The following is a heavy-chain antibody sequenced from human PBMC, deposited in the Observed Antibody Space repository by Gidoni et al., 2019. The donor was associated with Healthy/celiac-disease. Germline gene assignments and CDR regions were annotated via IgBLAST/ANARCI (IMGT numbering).Heavy chain of an antibody. CDR1: GFTFSSYS. Sequence: EVQLVESGGGLVQPGGSLRLSCAASGFTFSSYSMNWVRQAPGKGLEWVSYISSSSSTIYYADSVKGRFTISRDNAKNSLYLQMNSLRAEDTAVYYCARLGIAAAEDYWGQGTLVTVSS. V-gene: IGHV3-48*01. CDR3: ARLGIAAAEDY. J-gene: IGHJ4*02. D-gene: IGHD6-13*01. CDR2: ISSSSSTI.